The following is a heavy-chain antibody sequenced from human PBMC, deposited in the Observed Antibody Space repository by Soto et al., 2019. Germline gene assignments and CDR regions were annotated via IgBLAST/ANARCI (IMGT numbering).Heavy chain of an antibody. Sequence: GASLKISCNGSGYSFTSYWISWVRQMPGKGLAWRGGIDPSDSYTNDSPSFQGHVTISADKSISTAFLQWRSLKASDTAMHYCARSSGSAVSGRMDFWGQGTRVTFSS. V-gene: IGHV5-10-1*01. CDR3: ARSSGSAVSGRMDF. CDR2: IDPSDSYT. J-gene: IGHJ6*02. D-gene: IGHD3-10*01. CDR1: GYSFTSYW.